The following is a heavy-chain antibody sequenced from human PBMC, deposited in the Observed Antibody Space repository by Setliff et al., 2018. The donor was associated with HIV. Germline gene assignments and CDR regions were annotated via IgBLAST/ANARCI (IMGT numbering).Heavy chain of an antibody. J-gene: IGHJ4*02. Sequence: KPSETLSLTCSVSGGSISSTSYYWGWIRQPPGKGLEWIGNMCHGGNNNYYNPSLKSRVTVSADTSKNQFSLKLTSVTAADTAVYYCARGDPFTDFDSWGQGTLVTVSS. CDR2: MCHGGNNN. V-gene: IGHV4-39*07. CDR3: ARGDPFTDFDS. CDR1: GGSISSTSYY. D-gene: IGHD3-16*01.